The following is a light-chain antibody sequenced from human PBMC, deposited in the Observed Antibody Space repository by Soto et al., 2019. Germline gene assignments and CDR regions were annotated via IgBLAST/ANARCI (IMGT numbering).Light chain of an antibody. J-gene: IGLJ3*02. Sequence: QSALTQPASVSGSPGQSITISCTGTSSDVGGYNYVSWYQQHPGKAPKLMIYDVSNRPSGVSNRFSGSKSGNTASLTISGPQAEDEADYYCSSYTSSSTRVFGGGTKLT. CDR2: DVS. CDR1: SSDVGGYNY. V-gene: IGLV2-14*01. CDR3: SSYTSSSTRV.